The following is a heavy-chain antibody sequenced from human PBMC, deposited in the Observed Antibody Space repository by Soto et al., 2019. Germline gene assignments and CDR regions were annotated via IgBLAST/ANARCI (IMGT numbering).Heavy chain of an antibody. D-gene: IGHD6-13*01. CDR3: ARGLARIAANWFDP. CDR2: INHSGST. V-gene: IGHV4-34*01. J-gene: IGHJ5*02. CDR1: GGSFSGYY. Sequence: SETLSLTCAVYGGSFSGYYWSWIRQPPGKGLEWIGEINHSGSTNYNPSLKSRVTISVDTSKNQFSLKLSSVTAADTAVYYCARGLARIAANWFDPWGQGTLVTVSS.